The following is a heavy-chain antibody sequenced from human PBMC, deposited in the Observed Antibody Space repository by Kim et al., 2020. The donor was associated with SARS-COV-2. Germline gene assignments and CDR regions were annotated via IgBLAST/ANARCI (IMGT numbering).Heavy chain of an antibody. D-gene: IGHD2-2*01. CDR2: INHSGST. CDR3: ARTPRVVVPAASDYYYYYGMDV. J-gene: IGHJ6*02. V-gene: IGHV4-34*01. CDR1: GGSFSGYY. Sequence: SETLSLTCAVYGGSFSGYYWSWIRQPPGKGLEWIGEINHSGSTNYNPSLKSRVTISVDTSKNQFSLKLSSVTAADTAVYYCARTPRVVVPAASDYYYYYGMDVWGQGTTVTVSS.